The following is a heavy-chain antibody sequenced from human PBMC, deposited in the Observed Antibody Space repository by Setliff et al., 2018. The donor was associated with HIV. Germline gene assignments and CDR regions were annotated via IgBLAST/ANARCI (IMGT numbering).Heavy chain of an antibody. Sequence: LRLSCAASGFTFSHAWMSWVRQAPGKGLEWVGRIRSKAYGGTTEYAASVKGRFTISRDDFKGGAYLQMNSLKTEDTAVYYCTRDRRGSNSWSGYNGGFDYWGQGTLVTVSS. CDR1: GFTFSHAW. D-gene: IGHD3-3*01. CDR2: IRSKAYGGTT. CDR3: TRDRRGSNSWSGYNGGFDY. J-gene: IGHJ4*02. V-gene: IGHV3-15*01.